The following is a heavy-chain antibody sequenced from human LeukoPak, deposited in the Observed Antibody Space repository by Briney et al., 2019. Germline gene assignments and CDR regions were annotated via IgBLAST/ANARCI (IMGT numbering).Heavy chain of an antibody. V-gene: IGHV6-1*01. J-gene: IGHJ4*02. CDR1: GDSVSSNSAA. Sequence: SQTLSLTCAISGDSVSSNSAAWNWIRQSPSRGLEWLGRTYYRSKWYNDYAVSVRSRIIINPDISKNLFSLQLNSVTPEDTAVYYCARTGGGGRSFDYWGQGTLVTVSS. D-gene: IGHD3-16*01. CDR3: ARTGGGGRSFDY. CDR2: TYYRSKWYN.